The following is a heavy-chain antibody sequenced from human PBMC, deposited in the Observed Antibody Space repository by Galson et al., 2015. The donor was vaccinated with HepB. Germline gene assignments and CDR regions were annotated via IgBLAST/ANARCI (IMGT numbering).Heavy chain of an antibody. CDR2: IIWKSGRT. Sequence: SLRLSCAASGFNFDNYGIHWVRQVPGQALEWVSGIIWKSGRTGYADSVKGRFTISKDNAKNSVYVQMNSLRVEDTALYYCIKDIHPGLPDFWGQGTPVTVSS. CDR1: GFNFDNYG. J-gene: IGHJ4*03. CDR3: IKDIHPGLPDF. V-gene: IGHV3-9*01.